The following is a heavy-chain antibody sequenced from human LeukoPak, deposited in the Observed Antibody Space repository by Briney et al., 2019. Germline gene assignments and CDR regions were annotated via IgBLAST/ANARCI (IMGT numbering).Heavy chain of an antibody. V-gene: IGHV3-23*01. J-gene: IGHJ4*02. Sequence: GGSLRLSCAASGFTFSSYAMSWVRQAPGKGLEWVSAISGSGGSTYYADSVKGRFTISRDNSKNTLYLQMNSLRADDTAVYYCAKVDRLYSSSATLDYWGQGTLVTVSS. CDR1: GFTFSSYA. CDR3: AKVDRLYSSSATLDY. D-gene: IGHD6-6*01. CDR2: ISGSGGST.